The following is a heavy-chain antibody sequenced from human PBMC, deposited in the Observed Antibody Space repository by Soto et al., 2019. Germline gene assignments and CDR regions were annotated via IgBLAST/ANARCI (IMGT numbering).Heavy chain of an antibody. CDR1: GGSISSSSYY. Sequence: SETLSLTCTVPGGSISSSSYYWGWIRKPPGKGLKWIGSIYYSGSTYYNPSLKSRVTISVDTSKNQFSLKLSSVTAADMAVYYCARSVLRFLNWFDPWGQGTLVTVS. D-gene: IGHD3-3*01. J-gene: IGHJ5*02. CDR2: IYYSGST. CDR3: ARSVLRFLNWFDP. V-gene: IGHV4-39*01.